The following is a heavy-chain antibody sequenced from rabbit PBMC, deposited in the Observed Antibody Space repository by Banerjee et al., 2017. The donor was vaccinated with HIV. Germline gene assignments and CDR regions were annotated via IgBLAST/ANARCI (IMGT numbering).Heavy chain of an antibody. V-gene: IGHV1S40*01. J-gene: IGHJ4*01. D-gene: IGHD8-1*01. CDR2: IAAGVSYTT. CDR1: GFSFSFSNY. CDR3: ARDGAGGSYFAL. Sequence: QQLEESGGGLVKPGASLTLTCTASGFSFSFSNYMCWVRQPPGKGPEWIACIAAGVSYTTYYATWAKGRFTISNPSSTTVTLQMTSLTAADTATYFCARDGAGGSYFALWGPGTLVTVS.